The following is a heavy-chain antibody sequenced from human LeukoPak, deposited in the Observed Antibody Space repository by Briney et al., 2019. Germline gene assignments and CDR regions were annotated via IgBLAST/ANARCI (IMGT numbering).Heavy chain of an antibody. D-gene: IGHD2-15*01. Sequence: GGSLRLSCAASGFTFSTYWMSWVRQAPGKGLECVANMNQDGSEKYYVDSVKGRFTISRDNAKNSLSLQMNSLRAKDTAVYYCARYCSGGSCFDYWGQGTLVTVSS. CDR3: ARYCSGGSCFDY. J-gene: IGHJ4*02. V-gene: IGHV3-7*04. CDR2: MNQDGSEK. CDR1: GFTFSTYW.